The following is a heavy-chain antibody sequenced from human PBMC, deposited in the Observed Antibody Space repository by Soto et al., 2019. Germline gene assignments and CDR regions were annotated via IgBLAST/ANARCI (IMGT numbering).Heavy chain of an antibody. J-gene: IGHJ5*02. V-gene: IGHV4-4*02. CDR2: IYHSRST. D-gene: IGHD1-26*01. CDR3: ARDMHAGFTHYFDP. Sequence: SETLSLTCAVSGGSISSSNWWSWVRQPPGKGLEWIGEIYHSRSTNYNPSLKSRVTISVDKSKNQFSLKLSSVTAADTAVYYCARDMHAGFTHYFDPWGQGTLVTVSS. CDR1: GGSISSSNW.